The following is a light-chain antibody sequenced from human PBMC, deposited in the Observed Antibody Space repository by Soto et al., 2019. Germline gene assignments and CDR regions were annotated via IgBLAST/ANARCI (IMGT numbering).Light chain of an antibody. CDR2: DAS. CDR3: QQYATYAPST. CDR1: QSIGTW. J-gene: IGKJ1*01. Sequence: DIQLTQSPSTLSASVGDRITITCRASQSIGTWLAWYQHRPGEGPKLLIHDASSLESGVPSRFSGSGSATEFSLTISSLESGDFGNYPCQQYATYAPSTFGQGTKVDIK. V-gene: IGKV1-5*01.